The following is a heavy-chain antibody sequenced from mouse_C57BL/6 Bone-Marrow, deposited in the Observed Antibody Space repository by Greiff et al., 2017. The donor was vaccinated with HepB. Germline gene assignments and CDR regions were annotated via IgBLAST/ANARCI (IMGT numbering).Heavy chain of an antibody. D-gene: IGHD2-3*01. CDR2: ISNGGGST. Sequence: EVMLVESGGGLVQPGGSLKLSCAASGFTFSDYYMYWVRQTPEKRLEWVAYISNGGGSTYYPDTVKGRFTISRDNAKNTLYLQMSRLKSEDTAMYYCARQGGRYDGYYYFDYWGQGTTLTVSS. V-gene: IGHV5-12*01. CDR3: ARQGGRYDGYYYFDY. J-gene: IGHJ2*01. CDR1: GFTFSDYY.